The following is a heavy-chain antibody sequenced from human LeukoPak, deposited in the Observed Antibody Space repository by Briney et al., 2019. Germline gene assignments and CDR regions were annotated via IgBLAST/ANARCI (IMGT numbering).Heavy chain of an antibody. V-gene: IGHV1-18*01. CDR1: GYTFTSYG. CDR2: ISAYNGNT. Sequence: ASVKVSCKASGYTFTSYGISWVRQAPGQGLEWMGWISAYNGNTNYAQKLQGRVTMTTDTSTSTAYMELRSLRSDGTAVYYCARDGDSGSYNNWFDPWGQGTLVTVSS. J-gene: IGHJ5*02. CDR3: ARDGDSGSYNNWFDP. D-gene: IGHD1-26*01.